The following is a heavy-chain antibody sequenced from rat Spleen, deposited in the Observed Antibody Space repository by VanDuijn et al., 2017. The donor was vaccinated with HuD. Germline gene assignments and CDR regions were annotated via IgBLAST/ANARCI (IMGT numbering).Heavy chain of an antibody. Sequence: EVQLVESGGGLVQPGRSLKLSCAASGFTFSDFYMAWVRQAPTKGLEWVASISSSDSRTYYRDSVKGRFTISRDDAKSTLYLQMDSLRSDDTATYYCARQGYPSWFAYWGQGTLVTVSS. CDR1: GFTFSDFY. J-gene: IGHJ3*01. CDR2: ISSSDSRT. D-gene: IGHD1-11*01. V-gene: IGHV5-25*01. CDR3: ARQGYPSWFAY.